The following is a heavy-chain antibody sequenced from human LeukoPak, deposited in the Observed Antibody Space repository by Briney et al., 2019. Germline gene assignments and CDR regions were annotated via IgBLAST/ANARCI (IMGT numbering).Heavy chain of an antibody. CDR1: GFTFSSYG. J-gene: IGHJ6*02. CDR3: ARKGIAVAGLYYYYGMDV. CDR2: ISYDGSNK. D-gene: IGHD6-19*01. Sequence: GRSLRLSCAASGFTFSSYGMHWVRQAPGKGLEWVAAISYDGSNKYYADSVKGRFTISRDNSKNTLYLQMNSLRAEDTAVYYCARKGIAVAGLYYYYGMDVWGQGTTVTVSS. V-gene: IGHV3-30*03.